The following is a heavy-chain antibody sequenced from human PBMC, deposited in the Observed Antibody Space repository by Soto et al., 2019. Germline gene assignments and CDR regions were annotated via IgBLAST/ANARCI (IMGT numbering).Heavy chain of an antibody. J-gene: IGHJ3*02. D-gene: IGHD3-3*01. CDR3: ERVHITIFGVVIISDAFDI. V-gene: IGHV4-31*01. CDR2: IYYSGST. CDR1: GGSISSGGYY. Sequence: SETLSLTCTVSGGSISSGGYYWSWIRQHPGKGLEWIGYIYYSGSTYYNPSLKSLVTISVDTSKNQFSLKLSSVTAADTAVYYCERVHITIFGVVIISDAFDIWGQGTMVTVSS.